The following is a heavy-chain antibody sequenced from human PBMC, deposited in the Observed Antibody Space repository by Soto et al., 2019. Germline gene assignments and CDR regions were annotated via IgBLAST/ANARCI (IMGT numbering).Heavy chain of an antibody. CDR3: AKASLGGYALMDFDH. Sequence: GGSLRLSCAASGFTFSSFAMNWVRQAPGKGLEWVSTVIGSGSSTYYADSVKGRFTLSRDNSQNTLYLQMNSLRAEDTAVYYCAKASLGGYALMDFDHWGQGTLVTVSS. CDR2: VIGSGSST. V-gene: IGHV3-23*01. J-gene: IGHJ4*02. CDR1: GFTFSSFA. D-gene: IGHD5-12*01.